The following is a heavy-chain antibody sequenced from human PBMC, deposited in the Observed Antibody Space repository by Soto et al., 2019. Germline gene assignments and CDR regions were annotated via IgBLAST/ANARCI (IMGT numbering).Heavy chain of an antibody. CDR2: ISDSGHNV. CDR1: GFCFSKFA. CDR3: AKQFVDV. V-gene: IGHV3-23*01. J-gene: IGHJ6*02. Sequence: EAQMLESGGDLVQPGGSLRLSCAASGFCFSKFAMNWVRLPPGKGLEWVSGISDSGHNVVYADSVRGRFTISRDNSKSILYLQMDRLTVDDSAVYYCAKQFVDVWGQGTTVTVAS.